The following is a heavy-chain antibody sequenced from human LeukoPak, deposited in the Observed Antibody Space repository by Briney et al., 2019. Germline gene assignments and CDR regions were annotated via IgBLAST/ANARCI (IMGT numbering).Heavy chain of an antibody. CDR2: IYYSGST. CDR1: GGSISSYY. J-gene: IGHJ6*03. D-gene: IGHD6-6*01. CDR3: ARGELAKLVDYYYYMDV. V-gene: IGHV4-59*01. Sequence: LSETLSLTCTVSGGSISSYYWSWIRQPPGRGLEWIGYIYYSGSTNYNPFLKSRVTISVDTSKNQFSLKLSSVTAADTAVYYCARGELAKLVDYYYYMDVWGKGTTVTVSS.